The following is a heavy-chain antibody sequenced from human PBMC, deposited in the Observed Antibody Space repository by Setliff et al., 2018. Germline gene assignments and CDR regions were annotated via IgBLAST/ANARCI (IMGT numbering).Heavy chain of an antibody. J-gene: IGHJ6*03. CDR3: ARMSGFLYMDV. D-gene: IGHD6-25*01. CDR2: VYYSGAA. CDR1: GDSISAAS. Sequence: PSETLSLTCNVSGDSISAASIMAWIRQPPGKGLEFIGYVYYSGAAKYDPSLKSRVTMSADTSKTQFSLKLSSVTAADTAVYYCARMSGFLYMDVWGKGTTVTVSS. V-gene: IGHV4-59*08.